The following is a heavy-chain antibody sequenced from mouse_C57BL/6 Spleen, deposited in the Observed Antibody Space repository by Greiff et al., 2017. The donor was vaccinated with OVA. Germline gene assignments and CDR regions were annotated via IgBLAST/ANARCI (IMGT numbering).Heavy chain of an antibody. V-gene: IGHV1-69*01. D-gene: IGHD3-2*02. Sequence: QVQLQQPGAELVMPGASVKLSCKASGYTFTSYWMHWVKQRPGQGLEWIGEIDPSDSYTNYNQKFKGKSTLTVDKASSTAYMQLSSLTSEDSAVYYCARYSSGYRSLMDYWGQGTSVTVSS. CDR3: ARYSSGYRSLMDY. J-gene: IGHJ4*01. CDR2: IDPSDSYT. CDR1: GYTFTSYW.